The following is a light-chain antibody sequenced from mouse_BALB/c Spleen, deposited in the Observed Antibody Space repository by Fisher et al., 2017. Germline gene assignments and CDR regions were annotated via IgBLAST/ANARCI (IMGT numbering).Light chain of an antibody. Sequence: IVITQSTAIMSASLGEKVTMSCSASSSVSYMYWYQQKPRSSPRLLIYDTSNLASGVPVRFSGSGSGTSYSLTISRMEAEDAATYYCQQRSSYPRTFGGGTKLEIK. J-gene: IGKJ1*01. CDR2: DTS. CDR3: QQRSSYPRT. CDR1: SSVSY. V-gene: IGKV4-55*01.